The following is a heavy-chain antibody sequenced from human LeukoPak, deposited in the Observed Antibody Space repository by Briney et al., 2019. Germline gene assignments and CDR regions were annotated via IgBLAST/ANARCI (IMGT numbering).Heavy chain of an antibody. D-gene: IGHD6-19*01. J-gene: IGHJ5*02. Sequence: GSLRLSCAASGFTFSSYAMSWVRQAPGKGLEWVSAISGSGGSTYYADSVKGRFTISRDNSKNTLYLQMNTLGTEDTAIYYCAKTDVGNTGWYISNWFDPWGQGTLVTVSS. CDR2: ISGSGGST. CDR3: AKTDVGNTGWYISNWFDP. CDR1: GFTFSSYA. V-gene: IGHV3-23*01.